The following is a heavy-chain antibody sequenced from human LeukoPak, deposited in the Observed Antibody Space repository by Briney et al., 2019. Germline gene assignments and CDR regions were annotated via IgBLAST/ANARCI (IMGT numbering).Heavy chain of an antibody. CDR2: ISYDGSNK. CDR3: ARANGLTVITFDY. CDR1: GFTFSSYA. J-gene: IGHJ4*02. Sequence: PGGSLRLSCAASGFTFSSYAMHWVRQAPGKGLEWVAVISYDGSNKYYADSVKGRFTISRDNSKNTLYLQMNSLRAEDTAVYYCARANGLTVITFDYWGQGTLVTVSS. V-gene: IGHV3-30-3*01. D-gene: IGHD4-17*01.